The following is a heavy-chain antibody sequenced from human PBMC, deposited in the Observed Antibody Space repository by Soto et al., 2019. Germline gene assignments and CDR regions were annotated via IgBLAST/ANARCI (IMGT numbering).Heavy chain of an antibody. V-gene: IGHV4-31*03. CDR1: GDSISRSGYY. D-gene: IGHD3-22*01. J-gene: IGHJ3*02. Sequence: SETLSLTCSVSGDSISRSGYYWTWIRQHPEKGLEWIGNNYFRGNTYYSPSLESRLTISVDTSKNQFSLKLTSVTAADTAVYYCAREGGSYDSGGYLIRGAFDIWGQGTMVTVSS. CDR2: NYFRGNT. CDR3: AREGGSYDSGGYLIRGAFDI.